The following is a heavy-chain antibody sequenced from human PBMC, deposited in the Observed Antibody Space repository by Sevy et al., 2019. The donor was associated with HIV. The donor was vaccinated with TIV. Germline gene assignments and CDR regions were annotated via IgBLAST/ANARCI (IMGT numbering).Heavy chain of an antibody. V-gene: IGHV3-21*01. D-gene: IGHD6-13*01. J-gene: IGHJ4*02. CDR3: ARDPAIAAAVTFDN. CDR2: ISSSRKYI. CDR1: GFIFSSYS. Sequence: GGSLRLSCAASGFIFSSYSINWVRQAPWKGLEWVSSISSSRKYIYYADSVKGRFTISRDNAKNSLYLQMNSLRAEDTAVYYCARDPAIAAAVTFDNWGQGTLVTVSS.